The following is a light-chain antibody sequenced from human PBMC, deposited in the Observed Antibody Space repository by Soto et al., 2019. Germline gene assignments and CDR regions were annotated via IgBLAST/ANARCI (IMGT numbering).Light chain of an antibody. J-gene: IGKJ4*01. V-gene: IGKV2-30*01. CDR2: KVS. CDR3: MQGTHWSPG. CDR1: QSLVYSDGHTY. Sequence: EVVMTQSPLTLPVTLGQPASISCRSGQSLVYSDGHTYLDWFQQRPGKSPRRLIYKVSNRDSGVPDRVIGSGSGTNFTLKISRVEAEDVGIYYCMQGTHWSPGFVGGTQLKIK.